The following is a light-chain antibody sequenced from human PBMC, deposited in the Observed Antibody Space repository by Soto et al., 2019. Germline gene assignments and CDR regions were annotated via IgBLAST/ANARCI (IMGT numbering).Light chain of an antibody. CDR2: GNS. CDR1: SSNIGAGYD. J-gene: IGLJ3*02. V-gene: IGLV1-40*01. CDR3: QSYDSSLSGWV. Sequence: QYVLTQPPSVSGAPGQRVTISCTGSSSNIGAGYDVPWYQQLPGTAPKLLIYGNSNRPSGVPDRFSGSKSGTSASLAITALQAEDEADYYCQSYDSSLSGWVFGGGTKLTVL.